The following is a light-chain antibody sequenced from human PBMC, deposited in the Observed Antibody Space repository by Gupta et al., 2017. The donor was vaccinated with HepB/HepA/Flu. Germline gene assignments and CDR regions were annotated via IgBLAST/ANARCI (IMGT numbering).Light chain of an antibody. V-gene: IGLV3-19*01. CDR1: SLRSDY. J-gene: IGLJ2*01. CDR3: NSRDSSGNNLGV. CDR2: GKN. Sequence: SSELTQDPAVSVALGQTVRITCQGDSLRSDYASWYQQKPGQAPVLVIYGKNNRPSGIPDRFSGSSSGNTAALTITRAQAEDEADYYCNSRDSSGNNLGVFGGGTKLTVL.